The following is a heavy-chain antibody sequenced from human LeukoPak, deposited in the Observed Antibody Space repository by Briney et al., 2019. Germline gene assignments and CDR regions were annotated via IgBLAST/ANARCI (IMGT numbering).Heavy chain of an antibody. CDR1: GYTFTSNY. CDR3: VRDQEGFDF. V-gene: IGHV1-46*01. Sequence: ASVKVSCKASGYTFTSNYIHWVRQAPGQGLEWMGMIYPRDGSTSYEQKFQGRVTVTRDTSTSTVHMELSGLRSEDTAVYYCVRDQEGFDFWGQGTLVTVSS. CDR2: IYPRDGST. J-gene: IGHJ4*02.